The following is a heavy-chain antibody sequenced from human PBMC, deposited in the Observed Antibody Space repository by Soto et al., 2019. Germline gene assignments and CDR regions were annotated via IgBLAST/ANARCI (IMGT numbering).Heavy chain of an antibody. CDR2: TRNKASSYST. Sequence: GGSLRLSCAASGFTFSDYYMDWVRQAPGKGLEWVGRTRNKASSYSTEYAASVKGRFTISRDDSKNSLYLQMNSLKTEDTAVYHCARYTRTIWSRYNDPRRHGTLVSVPS. CDR3: ARYTRTIWSRYNDP. CDR1: GFTFSDYY. D-gene: IGHD2-2*01. J-gene: IGHJ5*02. V-gene: IGHV3-72*01.